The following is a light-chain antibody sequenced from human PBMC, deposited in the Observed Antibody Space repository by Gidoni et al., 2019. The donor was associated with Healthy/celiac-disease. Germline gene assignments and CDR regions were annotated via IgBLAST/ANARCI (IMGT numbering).Light chain of an antibody. CDR2: AAS. CDR1: QVIRND. V-gene: IGKV1-6*01. Sequence: ASQMTQTPASLSASVGDRVTITCRASQVIRNDLGWYQQKPGKAPKLLIFAASGLQSGVPSSFSGSGSGTDFTLTISSLQPEDFATYSCLQDYNYPLPFGGGTKVEL. CDR3: LQDYNYPLP. J-gene: IGKJ4*01.